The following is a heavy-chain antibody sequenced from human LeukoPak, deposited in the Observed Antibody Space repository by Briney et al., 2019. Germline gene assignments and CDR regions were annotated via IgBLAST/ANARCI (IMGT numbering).Heavy chain of an antibody. D-gene: IGHD3-10*01. CDR2: INPSGSFT. CDR3: ARDMIRGVVNN. CDR1: GFTFSSNW. V-gene: IGHV3-74*01. J-gene: IGHJ4*02. Sequence: GGSLRLSCAASGFTFSSNWMHWVRQVPGKGLVWVSLINPSGSFTTYADSVKGRFTISRDNAKDRLYMQMNSLRVEDTAVYYCARDMIRGVVNNWGQGALVTVSS.